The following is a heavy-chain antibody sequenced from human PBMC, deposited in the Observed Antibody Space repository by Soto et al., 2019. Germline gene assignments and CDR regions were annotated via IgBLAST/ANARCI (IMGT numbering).Heavy chain of an antibody. Sequence: ASVKVSCKASGGTFSSYAISWVRQAPGQGLEWMGGIIPIFGTANYAQKFQGRVTITADESTSTAYMELSSLRSEDTAVYYCARDRGYCSGGSCYTIHAFDIWGQGTMVTVSS. CDR2: IIPIFGTA. CDR3: ARDRGYCSGGSCYTIHAFDI. J-gene: IGHJ3*02. CDR1: GGTFSSYA. D-gene: IGHD2-15*01. V-gene: IGHV1-69*13.